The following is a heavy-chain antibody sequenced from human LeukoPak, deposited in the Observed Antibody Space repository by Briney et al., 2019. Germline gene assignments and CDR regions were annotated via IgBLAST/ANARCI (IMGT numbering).Heavy chain of an antibody. CDR3: ARDSYSSGWYGYYYYYMDV. D-gene: IGHD6-19*01. CDR2: ISYDGSNK. J-gene: IGHJ6*03. CDR1: GFTFSSYA. V-gene: IGHV3-30*04. Sequence: GGSLRLSCAASGFTFSSYAMHWVRQAPGKGLEWVAVISYDGSNKYYADSVKGRLTISRDNSKNTLYLQMNSLRAEDTAVYYCARDSYSSGWYGYYYYYMDVWGKGTTVTVSS.